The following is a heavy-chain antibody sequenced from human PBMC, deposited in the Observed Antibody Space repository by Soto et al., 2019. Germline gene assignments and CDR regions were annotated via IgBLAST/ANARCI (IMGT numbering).Heavy chain of an antibody. J-gene: IGHJ4*02. CDR1: GFSFSSYG. CDR2: ISYDGTDE. D-gene: IGHD1-1*01. CDR3: AKQESYWNDHFDY. V-gene: IGHV3-30*18. Sequence: QVQLVESGGGVVQPGRSLRLSCAASGFSFSSYGMHWVRQAPGKGLEWVAMISYDGTDEYYADSVKGRFTISRDNYKNAVYLQMNSLRAEDTAVYYCAKQESYWNDHFDYWGQGTLVTVCS.